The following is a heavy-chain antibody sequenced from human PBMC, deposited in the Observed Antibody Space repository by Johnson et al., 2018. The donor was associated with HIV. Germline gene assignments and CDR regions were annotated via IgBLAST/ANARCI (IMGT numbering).Heavy chain of an antibody. CDR2: IYSGGST. Sequence: VQLVESGGGLVQPGGSLRLSCVVSGFTVSSYYMSWVRQAPGKGLEWVSVIYSGGSTYYADSVKGRFTISRDNSKNTLYLQMNSLRAEDTAVYYCARASHSSGWYGRLGDAFISGAKGQWSPSLQ. J-gene: IGHJ3*02. CDR1: GFTVSSYY. V-gene: IGHV3-66*02. D-gene: IGHD6-19*01. CDR3: ARASHSSGWYGRLGDAFIS.